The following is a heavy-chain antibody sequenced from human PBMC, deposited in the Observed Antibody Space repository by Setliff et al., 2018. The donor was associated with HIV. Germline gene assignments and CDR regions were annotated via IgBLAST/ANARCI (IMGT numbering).Heavy chain of an antibody. CDR2: INWNGVST. CDR1: GFTSHDYG. CDR3: ARGTLRGGWFDY. Sequence: GESLKISCAASGFTSHDYGMSWVRQAPGKGLEWVSGINWNGVSTGYANAVKGRFTISRDNAKNSLYLQMNSLSAEDTALYYCARGTLRGGWFDYWGQGNLVTVSS. V-gene: IGHV3-20*04. D-gene: IGHD3-10*01. J-gene: IGHJ4*02.